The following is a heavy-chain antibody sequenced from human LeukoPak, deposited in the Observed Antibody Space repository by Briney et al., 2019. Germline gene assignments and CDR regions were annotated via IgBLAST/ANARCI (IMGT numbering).Heavy chain of an antibody. CDR3: ARDRLLWYLDAFGI. D-gene: IGHD3-10*01. CDR2: IYTSGST. Sequence: SETLSLTCTVSGGSISSRSYYWGWIRQPPGKGLEWIGRIYTSGSTNYNPSLKSRVTISVDTSKNQFSLKLSSVTAADTAVYYCARDRLLWYLDAFGIWGQGTMVTVSS. J-gene: IGHJ3*02. V-gene: IGHV4-39*07. CDR1: GGSISSRSYY.